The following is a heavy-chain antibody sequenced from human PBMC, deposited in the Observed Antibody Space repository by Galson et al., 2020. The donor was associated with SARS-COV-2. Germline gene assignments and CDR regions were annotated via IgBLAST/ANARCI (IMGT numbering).Heavy chain of an antibody. CDR3: ARGGHCRDGTCYLVIDS. J-gene: IGHJ4*02. CDR1: GFTFRDYS. Sequence: GGSLRLSCVASGFTFRDYSMNWVRQAPGKGLEWVSYISGGSGAIYYGDSVKGRFSVSRDNAKNSLFLQMHSLRAEDTAVYYCARGGHCRDGTCYLVIDSWGQGSLVTVSS. CDR2: ISGGSGAI. V-gene: IGHV3-48*04. D-gene: IGHD2-15*01.